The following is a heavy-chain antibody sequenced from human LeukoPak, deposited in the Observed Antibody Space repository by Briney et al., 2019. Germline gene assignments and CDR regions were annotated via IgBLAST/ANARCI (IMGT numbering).Heavy chain of an antibody. CDR1: GGSISSTNW. Sequence: PSGTLSLTCAVSGGSISSTNWWSWVRQPPGKGLEWIGEISHSGSTNYNPSLKSRVTISVDTSKNQFSLKLTSVTAADTAVYYCARRGAFSSSSGYWGQGTLVTVSS. V-gene: IGHV4-4*02. CDR3: ARRGAFSSSSGY. CDR2: ISHSGST. D-gene: IGHD6-6*01. J-gene: IGHJ4*02.